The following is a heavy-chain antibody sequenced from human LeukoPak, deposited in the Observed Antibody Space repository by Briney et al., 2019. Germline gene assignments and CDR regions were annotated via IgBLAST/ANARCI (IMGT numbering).Heavy chain of an antibody. CDR2: ISSSSSTI. V-gene: IGHV3-48*01. CDR1: GFTFSNYG. J-gene: IGHJ4*02. CDR3: ARDQGRDGYNYEDY. Sequence: GGSLRLSCAASGFTFSNYGMNWVRQAPGKGLEWVSYISSSSSTIYYADSVKGRFTISRDNAKNSLYLQMNSLRAEDTAVYYCARDQGRDGYNYEDYWGQGTLVTVSS. D-gene: IGHD5-24*01.